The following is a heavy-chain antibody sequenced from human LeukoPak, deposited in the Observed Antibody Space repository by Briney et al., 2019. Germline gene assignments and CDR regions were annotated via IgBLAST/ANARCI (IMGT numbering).Heavy chain of an antibody. D-gene: IGHD3-22*01. Sequence: PGGSLRLSCAASGFTFRNYPVHWVRQAPGKGLEWVTVISYDGTTKYYADSVKGRFTISRDNAKNSLYLQMNSLRAEDTAVYYCARDFYDSSGYYWTEYFQHWGQGTLVTVSS. V-gene: IGHV3-30*04. CDR2: ISYDGTTK. J-gene: IGHJ1*01. CDR3: ARDFYDSSGYYWTEYFQH. CDR1: GFTFRNYP.